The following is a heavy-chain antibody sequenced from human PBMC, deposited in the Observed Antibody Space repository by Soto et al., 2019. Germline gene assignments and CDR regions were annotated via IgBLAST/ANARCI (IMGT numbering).Heavy chain of an antibody. CDR2: IKQDGSEK. CDR3: ARVWGGFYY. Sequence: EVQLVESGGGLVQPGGSLRLSCAASGFTFSSYGMSWVRQAPGKGLEWVANIKQDGSEKYYVDSVKGRFTISRDNAKNSLYLQMNSLRAEDTAVYYCARVWGGFYYWGQGTLVTVSS. V-gene: IGHV3-7*01. D-gene: IGHD7-27*01. CDR1: GFTFSSYG. J-gene: IGHJ4*02.